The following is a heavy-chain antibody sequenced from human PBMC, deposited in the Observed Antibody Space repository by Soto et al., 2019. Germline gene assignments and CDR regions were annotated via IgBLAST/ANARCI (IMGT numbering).Heavy chain of an antibody. CDR1: GFSLSSYT. J-gene: IGHJ5*02. CDR2: INRSSGTI. CDR3: ARGYGSGSKRDP. Sequence: EVQLVESGGGLVQPGGSLRLSCAASGFSLSSYTMNWVRQAPGKGLEWVSYINRSSGTIYYADSVKGRFTISRDNAKNSLYLQMNSLRDEDTAVYYCARGYGSGSKRDPWGQGTLVTVSS. D-gene: IGHD3-10*01. V-gene: IGHV3-48*02.